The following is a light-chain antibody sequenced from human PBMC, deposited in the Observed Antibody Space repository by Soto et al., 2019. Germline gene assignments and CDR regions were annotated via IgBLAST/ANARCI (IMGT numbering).Light chain of an antibody. V-gene: IGKV2-28*01. Sequence: DIVMTQSPLSLPATPGEPASISCRSGQSLLHSNGYNYLDWYLQKPGQSPQLLIYLGSNRASGVPDRFSGSGSDTDFTLKITRVEAEDVGAYYCMQSLQSPWTFGQGTKVEIK. J-gene: IGKJ1*01. CDR3: MQSLQSPWT. CDR2: LGS. CDR1: QSLLHSNGYNY.